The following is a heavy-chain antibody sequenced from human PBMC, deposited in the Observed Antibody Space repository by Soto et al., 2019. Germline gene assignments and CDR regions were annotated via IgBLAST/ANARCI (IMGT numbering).Heavy chain of an antibody. Sequence: QVKLQQSGPGLVKPSQTLSLTWTVSGGSISYEYYHWTWIRQSPGKGLEWIGYIHYSGSIIYNPSFKSRVTISVDTSKNQFSLQLSSVTAADTAVYFCAREDDGGDRDYYGLDVWGQGTTVTVSS. V-gene: IGHV4-30-4*08. D-gene: IGHD2-21*02. CDR3: AREDDGGDRDYYGLDV. CDR1: GGSISYEYYH. CDR2: IHYSGSI. J-gene: IGHJ6*02.